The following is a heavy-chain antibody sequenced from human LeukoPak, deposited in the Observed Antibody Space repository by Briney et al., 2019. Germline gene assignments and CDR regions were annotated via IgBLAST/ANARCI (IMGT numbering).Heavy chain of an antibody. V-gene: IGHV5-10-1*01. D-gene: IGHD2-15*01. CDR3: ASGGCSGGSCYYRIDY. CDR2: IDPSDSYT. Sequence: GESLKISCKGSGYTFTNHWISWVRQMPGKGLEWMGKIDPSDSYTNYSPSFQGHVTISADKSISTAYLQWSSLKASDTAIYYCASGGCSGGSCYYRIDYWGQGTLVTVSS. J-gene: IGHJ4*02. CDR1: GYTFTNHW.